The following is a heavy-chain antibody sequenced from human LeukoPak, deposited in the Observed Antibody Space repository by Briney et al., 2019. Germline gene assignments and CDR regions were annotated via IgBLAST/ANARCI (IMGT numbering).Heavy chain of an antibody. V-gene: IGHV4-31*03. D-gene: IGHD5-24*01. Sequence: PSETLSLTCTVSGGSMSDGSYYWSWIRQHPGKGLEWIVYIYYRGTTYYNPSLKSRVTLSVDTSKNQFSLKLSSVTAADTAVYYCATLPWRDASTFRPNDYWGQGTLVTVSS. CDR2: IYYRGTT. CDR1: GGSMSDGSYY. J-gene: IGHJ4*02. CDR3: ATLPWRDASTFRPNDY.